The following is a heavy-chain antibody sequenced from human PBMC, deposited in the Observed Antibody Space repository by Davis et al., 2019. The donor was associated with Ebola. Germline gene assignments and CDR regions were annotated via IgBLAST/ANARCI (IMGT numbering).Heavy chain of an antibody. Sequence: HSQTLSLTCAISGDSVSSSSAAWNWIRQSPSRGLEWLGRTYYSSKWYHNYAAYVKSRITINPDTSKNQFSLQLNSVTPEDTAVYYCSRGHWVRRAFDIWGQGTVVTVSS. J-gene: IGHJ3*02. V-gene: IGHV6-1*01. CDR3: SRGHWVRRAFDI. D-gene: IGHD3-16*01. CDR1: GDSVSSSSAA. CDR2: TYYSSKWYH.